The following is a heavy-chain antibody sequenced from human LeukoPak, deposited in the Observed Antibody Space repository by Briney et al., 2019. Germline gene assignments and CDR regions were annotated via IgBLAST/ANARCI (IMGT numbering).Heavy chain of an antibody. CDR2: MNPNSGNT. J-gene: IGHJ4*02. CDR1: GYTFTSYD. CDR3: ARSPYYYDSSGYSRPGYFDY. D-gene: IGHD3-22*01. Sequence: ASVKVSCKASGYTFTSYDINWVRQATGQGLEWMGWMNPNSGNTGYAQKLQGRVTMTTDTSTSTAYMELRSLRSDDTAVYYCARSPYYYDSSGYSRPGYFDYWGQGTLVTVSS. V-gene: IGHV1-8*01.